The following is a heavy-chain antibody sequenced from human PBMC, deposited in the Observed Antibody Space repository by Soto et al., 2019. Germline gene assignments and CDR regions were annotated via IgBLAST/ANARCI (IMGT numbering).Heavy chain of an antibody. CDR1: GSPFSTSA. V-gene: IGHV3-23*01. CDR2: ISATSDAA. CDR3: GKYSGSYPVYNGMNV. J-gene: IGHJ6*02. D-gene: IGHD1-26*01. Sequence: VQLLESGGGLVQPGGSLRLSCAASGSPFSTSAMNWVRQAPGKGLEWVSIISATSDAAYYAESVKGRFTSSRDNSKNTLYLQMNSPRPEDTAVYYCGKYSGSYPVYNGMNVWGQGTTVTVSS.